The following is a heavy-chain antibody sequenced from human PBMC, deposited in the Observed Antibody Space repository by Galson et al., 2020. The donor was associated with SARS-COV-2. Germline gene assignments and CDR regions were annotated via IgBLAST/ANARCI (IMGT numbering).Heavy chain of an antibody. V-gene: IGHV4-31*03. CDR1: GGSISSGGYY. D-gene: IGHD3-10*01. J-gene: IGHJ4*02. Sequence: SETLSLTCTVSGGSISSGGYYWSWIRQHPGKGLEWIWYIYYSGSTYYNPSLKSRVTISVDTSKNQFSLKLSSVTAADTAVYYCARVGDDGSGSYYRLFDYWGQGTLVTVSS. CDR2: IYYSGST. CDR3: ARVGDDGSGSYYRLFDY.